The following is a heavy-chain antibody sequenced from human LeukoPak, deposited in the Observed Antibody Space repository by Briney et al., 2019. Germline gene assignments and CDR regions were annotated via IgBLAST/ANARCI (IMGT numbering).Heavy chain of an antibody. CDR2: IYHSGST. CDR3: ARGKAGTNWFDP. Sequence: PSQTLSLTCAVSGGSISSGGYSWSWIRQPPGTGLEWIGYIYHSGSTYYNPSLKSRVTISVDRSKNQFSLKLSSVTAADTAVYYCARGKAGTNWFDPWGQGTLVTVSS. J-gene: IGHJ5*02. D-gene: IGHD1-1*01. V-gene: IGHV4-30-2*01. CDR1: GGSISSGGYS.